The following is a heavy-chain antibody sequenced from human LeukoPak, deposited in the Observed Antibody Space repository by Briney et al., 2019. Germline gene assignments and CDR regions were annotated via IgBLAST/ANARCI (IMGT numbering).Heavy chain of an antibody. CDR2: ISPDTGNT. V-gene: IGHV1-18*01. CDR1: GYTFTYYG. J-gene: IGHJ4*02. CDR3: ARGGSGWSRDY. D-gene: IGHD6-19*01. Sequence: ASVKVSCKASGYTFTYYGLGWVRQAPGQGLEWMGWISPDTGNTHYEQKFQGRATMTTDTSTSTAYMELSSLRSDDTAVYYCARGGSGWSRDYWGRGTLVTVSS.